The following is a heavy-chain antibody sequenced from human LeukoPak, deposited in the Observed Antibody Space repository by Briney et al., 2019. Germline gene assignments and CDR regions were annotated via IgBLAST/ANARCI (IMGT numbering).Heavy chain of an antibody. V-gene: IGHV1-18*01. CDR1: GYTFTSYG. CDR2: ISAYNGNT. CDR3: ARDQRYYYDSSGYFPAFDI. J-gene: IGHJ3*02. D-gene: IGHD3-22*01. Sequence: ASVKASCKASGYTFTSYGISWVRQAPGQGLEWMGWISAYNGNTNYAQKLQGRVTMTTDTSTSTAYMELRSLRSDDTAVYYCARDQRYYYDSSGYFPAFDIWGQGTMVTVSS.